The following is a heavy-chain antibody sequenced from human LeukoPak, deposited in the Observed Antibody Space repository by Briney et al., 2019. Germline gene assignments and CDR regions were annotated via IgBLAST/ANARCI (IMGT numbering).Heavy chain of an antibody. CDR3: ARAPFDSSGWYDY. J-gene: IGHJ4*02. D-gene: IGHD6-19*01. CDR1: GGSISSYY. V-gene: IGHV4-59*01. CDR2: IYYSGST. Sequence: PSETLSLTCTVSGGSISSYYWSWIRQPPGKGLEWIGYIYYSGSTNHNPSLKSRVTISVDTSKNQFSLKLSSVTAADTAVYYCARAPFDSSGWYDYWGQGTLVTVSS.